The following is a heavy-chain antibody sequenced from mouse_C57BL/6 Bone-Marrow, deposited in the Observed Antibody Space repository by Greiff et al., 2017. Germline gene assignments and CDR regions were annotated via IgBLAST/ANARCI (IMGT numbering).Heavy chain of an antibody. V-gene: IGHV1-64*01. CDR3: AREGYYYYARDY. J-gene: IGHJ4*01. CDR2: IHPNSGST. D-gene: IGHD1-1*01. Sequence: QVQLQQPGAELVKPGASVKLSCKASGYTFTSYWMHWVKQRPGQGLEWIGMIHPNSGSTNYNEKFKSKATLTVDKSSSTAYMQLSSLTSEDSAVYYGAREGYYYYARDYWGQGTSVTVSS. CDR1: GYTFTSYW.